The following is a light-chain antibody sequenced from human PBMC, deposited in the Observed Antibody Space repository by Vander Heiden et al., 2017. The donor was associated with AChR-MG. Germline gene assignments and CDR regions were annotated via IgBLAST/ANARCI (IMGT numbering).Light chain of an antibody. Sequence: QSGLTQPPSVSGAPGPRVTISCTGGHSHIGAGYDVHWDQQLPGTAHKLLIYGKNNRPAGFPDRFSGSKADTAASLAITGRQAEDEADYYCQSDDSSLSVLFGTGTKVTVL. J-gene: IGLJ1*01. CDR1: HSHIGAGYD. CDR3: QSDDSSLSVL. CDR2: GKN. V-gene: IGLV1-40*01.